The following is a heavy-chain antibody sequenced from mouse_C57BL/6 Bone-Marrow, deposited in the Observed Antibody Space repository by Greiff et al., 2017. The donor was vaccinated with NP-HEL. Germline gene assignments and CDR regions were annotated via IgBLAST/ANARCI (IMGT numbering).Heavy chain of an antibody. J-gene: IGHJ1*03. CDR3: ERDRNYYGSSYWYFDV. V-gene: IGHV5-4*01. CDR2: ISDGGSYT. Sequence: EVKVVESGGGLVKPGGSLKLSCAASGFTFSSYAMSWVRQTPEKRLEWVATISDGGSYTYYPDNVKGRFTISRDNAKNNLYLQMSHLKSEDTAMYYCERDRNYYGSSYWYFDVWGTGTTVTVSS. CDR1: GFTFSSYA. D-gene: IGHD1-1*01.